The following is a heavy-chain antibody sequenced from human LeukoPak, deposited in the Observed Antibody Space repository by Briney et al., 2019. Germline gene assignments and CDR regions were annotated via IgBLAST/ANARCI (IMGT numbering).Heavy chain of an antibody. CDR1: GFTFSSYS. V-gene: IGHV3-21*01. D-gene: IGHD2-21*02. J-gene: IGHJ4*02. Sequence: GGSLRLSCAASGFTFSSYSMNWVRQAPGKGLEWVSSISSSSSYIYYADSVKGRFTISRDNAKNSLYLQMNSLRAEDTAVYYCARDSNCGGDCYIDYWGQGTLLTASS. CDR3: ARDSNCGGDCYIDY. CDR2: ISSSSSYI.